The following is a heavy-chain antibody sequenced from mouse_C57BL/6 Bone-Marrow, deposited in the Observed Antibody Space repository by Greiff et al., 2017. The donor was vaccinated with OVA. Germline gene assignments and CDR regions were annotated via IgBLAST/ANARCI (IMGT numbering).Heavy chain of an antibody. V-gene: IGHV5-9-1*02. CDR1: GFTFSSYA. D-gene: IGHD2-4*01. CDR3: TRDHIYFEGWYFDV. J-gene: IGHJ1*03. Sequence: EVQLVESGEGLVKPGGSLKLSCAASGFTFSSYAMSWVRQTPEKRLEWVAYISSGGDYIYYAATVKGRFTISRDNARNTLYLQMSSLKSEDTAMYYCTRDHIYFEGWYFDVWGTGTTVTVSS. CDR2: ISSGGDYI.